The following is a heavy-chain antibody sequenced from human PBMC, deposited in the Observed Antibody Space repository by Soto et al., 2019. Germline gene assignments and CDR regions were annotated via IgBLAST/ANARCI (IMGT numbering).Heavy chain of an antibody. J-gene: IGHJ2*01. CDR3: TNAPVVWGSSWYFDL. CDR2: ISSSSSYI. CDR1: GFTVSSYS. V-gene: IGHV3-21*01. Sequence: GGYLRLSCAASGFTVSSYSMNCVREAPWKGLEWVSSISSSSSYIYYADSVKGLFTISRDNAKNSLYRQMNSLRAEDTAVYYCTNAPVVWGSSWYFDLWGPGTMVTVSS. D-gene: IGHD7-27*01.